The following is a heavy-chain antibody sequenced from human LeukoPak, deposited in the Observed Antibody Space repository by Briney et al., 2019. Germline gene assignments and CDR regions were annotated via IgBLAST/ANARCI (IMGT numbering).Heavy chain of an antibody. CDR2: INSYSGNT. V-gene: IGHV1-18*01. D-gene: IGHD6-6*01. CDR3: ARDIAARFDS. Sequence: ASVKVSCKASGYPFPSYDISWVRQTPEQRLEWMGRINSYSGNTKYIQNLQGRDTLTTDTSTSTTYMELRSLRSDDRAVYYCARDIAARFDSWGQGTLVTVSS. CDR1: GYPFPSYD. J-gene: IGHJ4*02.